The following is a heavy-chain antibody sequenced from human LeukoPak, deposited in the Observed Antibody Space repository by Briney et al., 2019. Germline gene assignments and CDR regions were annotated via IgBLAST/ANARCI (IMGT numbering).Heavy chain of an antibody. CDR1: GFTFSSYS. D-gene: IGHD3-3*01. CDR3: AREYYDFWSGYAKPYYYYYYYMDV. V-gene: IGHV3-48*02. J-gene: IGHJ6*03. CDR2: ISSSSSTI. Sequence: GGSLRLSCAASGFTFSSYSMHWVRQTPGNGLEWVSYISSSSSTIYYADSVKGRFTISRDNAKNSLYLQMNSLRDEDTAVYYCAREYYDFWSGYAKPYYYYYYYMDVWGKGTTVTVSS.